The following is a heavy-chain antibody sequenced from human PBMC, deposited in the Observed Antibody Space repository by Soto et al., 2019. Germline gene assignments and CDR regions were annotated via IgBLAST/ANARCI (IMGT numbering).Heavy chain of an antibody. CDR3: ARDELSAASDAFDI. Sequence: GGSLILSCTSSGFNVSCIYLILVRPAPGKGLEWVSVIYSAGNTYYKDSVEGRFTISRDNPRNTLYLQMNSLRAEDTAVYYYARDELSAASDAFDIWGQGIMVTVSS. V-gene: IGHV3-66*01. CDR2: IYSAGNT. CDR1: GFNVSCIY. D-gene: IGHD2-15*01. J-gene: IGHJ3*02.